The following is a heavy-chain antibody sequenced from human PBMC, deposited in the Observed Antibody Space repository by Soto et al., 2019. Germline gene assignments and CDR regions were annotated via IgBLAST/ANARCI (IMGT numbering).Heavy chain of an antibody. V-gene: IGHV4-34*01. CDR3: VRYVRIAAAGLQPTHFDY. J-gene: IGHJ4*02. D-gene: IGHD6-13*01. CDR2: INHSGST. CDR1: GGSFSGYY. Sequence: SETLSLTCAVYGGSFSGYYWSWIRQPPGKGLEWIGEINHSGSTNYNPSLKSRVTISVDTSKNQFSLKLSSVTAADTAVYYCVRYVRIAAAGLQPTHFDYWGQGTLVTVSS.